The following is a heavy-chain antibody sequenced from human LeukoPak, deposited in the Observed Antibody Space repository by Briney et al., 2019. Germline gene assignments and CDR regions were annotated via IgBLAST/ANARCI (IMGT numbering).Heavy chain of an antibody. CDR3: ARADILTGFGGS. D-gene: IGHD3-9*01. J-gene: IGHJ4*02. Sequence: SETLSLTCTVSGGSISSYYWSWIRQPPGKGREWIGYIYYSGSTNYNPSLKSRVTISVDTSKNQFSLKLSSVTAADTAVYYCARADILTGFGGSWGQGTLVTVSS. CDR1: GGSISSYY. CDR2: IYYSGST. V-gene: IGHV4-59*01.